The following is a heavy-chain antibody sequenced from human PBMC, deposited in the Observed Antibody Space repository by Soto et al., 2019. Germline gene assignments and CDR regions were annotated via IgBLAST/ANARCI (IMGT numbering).Heavy chain of an antibody. CDR3: ARGSRLDP. V-gene: IGHV4-31*03. J-gene: IGHJ5*02. D-gene: IGHD1-26*01. CDR1: GASITTAYY. CDR2: IYYTGNS. Sequence: QVQLLESGPKLVKPSQTLSLTCTVSGASITTAYYWTWVRQHPVKGLEWIGHIYYTGNSYYNPSLKSRLNMSLDTSNNQFSLQLESMTAADTAIYYCARGSRLDPWGQGTLVTVSS.